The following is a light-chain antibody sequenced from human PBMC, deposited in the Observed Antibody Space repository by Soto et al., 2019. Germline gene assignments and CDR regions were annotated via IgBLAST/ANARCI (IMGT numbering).Light chain of an antibody. CDR3: SSYTSSSTLVV. CDR1: SSDVGGYNY. Sequence: QSALTQPASVSGSPGQSITISCAGTSSDVGGYNYVSWYQHHPGKVPKLMIYDVSNRPSGVSNRFSGSKSGSTASLTISGLQAEDEADYWCSSYTSSSTLVVFGGGTKVTVL. J-gene: IGLJ2*01. V-gene: IGLV2-14*03. CDR2: DVS.